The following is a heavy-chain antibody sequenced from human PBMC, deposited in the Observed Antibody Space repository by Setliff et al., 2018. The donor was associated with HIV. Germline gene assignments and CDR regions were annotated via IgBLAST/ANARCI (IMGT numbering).Heavy chain of an antibody. V-gene: IGHV4-34*01. D-gene: IGHD3-9*01. Sequence: SETLSLTCAVYGGSFSGYYWSWIRQPSGKGLEWIGEINHSGSTNYNPSLKSRVTISVDTSKNQFSLKLSSVTAADTAVYYCARGRYDILTGYYYSEYFQHWGQGTLVTVSS. J-gene: IGHJ1*01. CDR1: GGSFSGYY. CDR2: INHSGST. CDR3: ARGRYDILTGYYYSEYFQH.